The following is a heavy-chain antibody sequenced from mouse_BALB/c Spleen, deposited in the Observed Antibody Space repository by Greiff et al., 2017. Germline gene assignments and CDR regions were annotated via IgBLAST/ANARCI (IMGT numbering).Heavy chain of an antibody. D-gene: IGHD2-1*01. V-gene: IGHV5-9-4*01. J-gene: IGHJ3*01. CDR2: ISSGGSYT. Sequence: EVQGVESGGGLVKPGGSLKLSCAASGFTFSSYAMSWVRQSPEKRLEWVAEISSGGSYTYYPDTVTGRFTISRDNAKNTLYLEMSSLRSEDTAMYYCAREGNPGAWFAYWGQGTLVTVSA. CDR1: GFTFSSYA. CDR3: AREGNPGAWFAY.